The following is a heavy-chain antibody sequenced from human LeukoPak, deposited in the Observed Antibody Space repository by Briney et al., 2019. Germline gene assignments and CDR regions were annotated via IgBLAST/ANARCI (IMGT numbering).Heavy chain of an antibody. CDR2: ISSSSSYI. CDR3: AKDRARIVAYGMDV. D-gene: IGHD5-12*01. V-gene: IGHV3-21*04. J-gene: IGHJ6*02. Sequence: GGSLRLSCAASGFTFSSYSMNWVRQAPGKGLEWVSSISSSSSYIYYADSVKGRFTISRDNAKNSLYLQMNSLRAEDTALYYCAKDRARIVAYGMDVWGQGTTVTVSS. CDR1: GFTFSSYS.